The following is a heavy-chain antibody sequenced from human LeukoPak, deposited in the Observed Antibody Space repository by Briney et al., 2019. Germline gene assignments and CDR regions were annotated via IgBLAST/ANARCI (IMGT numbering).Heavy chain of an antibody. CDR3: AKGSSSSRPYYFDY. CDR2: ISSSGDST. V-gene: IGHV3-23*01. D-gene: IGHD6-13*01. Sequence: GGSLRLSCAASGFTFSTYAMSWVRQAPGKGLEWVSAISSSGDSTYYADSVKGRFTISRHNSKNTLYLQMNSLRAEDTAVYYCAKGSSSSRPYYFDYWGQGTLVTVSS. J-gene: IGHJ4*02. CDR1: GFTFSTYA.